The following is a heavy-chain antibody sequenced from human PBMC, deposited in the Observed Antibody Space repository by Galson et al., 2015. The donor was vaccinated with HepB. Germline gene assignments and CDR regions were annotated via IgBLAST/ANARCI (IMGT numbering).Heavy chain of an antibody. CDR3: TTLGGYSGYDPPFDY. CDR2: IKSKTDGGTT. Sequence: SLRLSCAASGFTFSNAWMNWVRQAPGKGLEWVGRIKSKTDGGTTDYAAPVKGRFTISRDDSKNTLYLQMNSLKTEDTAVYYCTTLGGYSGYDPPFDYWGQGTLVTVSS. J-gene: IGHJ4*02. D-gene: IGHD5-12*01. V-gene: IGHV3-15*07. CDR1: GFTFSNAW.